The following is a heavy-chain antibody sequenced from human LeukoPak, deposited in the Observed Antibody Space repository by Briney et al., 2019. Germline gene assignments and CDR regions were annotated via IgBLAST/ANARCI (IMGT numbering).Heavy chain of an antibody. CDR1: GGSISSYY. CDR3: ARDREYYDSSGYYRSGAFDI. V-gene: IGHV4-4*07. J-gene: IGHJ3*02. CDR2: IYTSGSA. D-gene: IGHD3-22*01. Sequence: PSETLSLTCTVSGGSISSYYWSWIRQPAGKGLEWIGRIYTSGSANYNPSLKSRVTMSVDTSKNQFYLKLSSVTAADTAVYYCARDREYYDSSGYYRSGAFDIWGQGTMVTVSS.